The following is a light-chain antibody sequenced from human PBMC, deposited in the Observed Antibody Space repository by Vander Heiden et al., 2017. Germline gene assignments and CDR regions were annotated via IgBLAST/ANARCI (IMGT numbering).Light chain of an antibody. V-gene: IGKV3-20*01. Sequence: EIVLTQSPGTRSLSPGERATLSCRASQSVSSSYLAWYQQKPGQAPRLLIYGASSRATGIPDRFSGSGSGTDFTLTISRLEPEDFAVYYCQQYGSSPPSFTFGPGTKVDIK. CDR3: QQYGSSPPSFT. J-gene: IGKJ3*01. CDR1: QSVSSSY. CDR2: GAS.